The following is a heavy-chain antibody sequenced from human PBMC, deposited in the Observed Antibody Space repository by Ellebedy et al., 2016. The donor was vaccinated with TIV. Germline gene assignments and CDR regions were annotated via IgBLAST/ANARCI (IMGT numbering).Heavy chain of an antibody. Sequence: GGSLRLSCAVSGFSFSSYWMSWVRQAPGKGLEWVANIRQDGNKNYVDSVKGRFTVSRDNAKNSLFLQMNSLRAEDTAVYYCATDGSYGDYRSPTHAFEIWGQGTMVTVSS. CDR1: GFSFSSYW. D-gene: IGHD4-17*01. CDR2: IRQDGNK. V-gene: IGHV3-7*01. CDR3: ATDGSYGDYRSPTHAFEI. J-gene: IGHJ3*02.